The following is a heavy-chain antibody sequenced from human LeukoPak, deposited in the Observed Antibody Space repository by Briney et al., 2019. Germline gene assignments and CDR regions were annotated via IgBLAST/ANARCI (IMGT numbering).Heavy chain of an antibody. CDR3: ARDSCSGGSCYLGY. V-gene: IGHV1-18*01. J-gene: IGHJ4*02. Sequence: GASVKVSRKASGYTFTSYGISWVRQAPGQGLEWMGWISAYNGNTNYAQKLQGRVTMTRDTSTSTVYMELRSLRSDDTAVYYCARDSCSGGSCYLGYWGQGTLVTVSS. CDR1: GYTFTSYG. D-gene: IGHD2-15*01. CDR2: ISAYNGNT.